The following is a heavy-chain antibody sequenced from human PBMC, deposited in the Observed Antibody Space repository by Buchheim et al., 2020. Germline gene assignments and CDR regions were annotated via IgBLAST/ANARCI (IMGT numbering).Heavy chain of an antibody. CDR1: GGSVSSGSYY. J-gene: IGHJ5*02. V-gene: IGHV4-61*01. CDR2: IYYSGST. Sequence: QVQLQESGPGLVKPSETLSLTCTVSGGSVSSGSYYWSWIRQPPGKGLEWIGYIYYSGSTNYNPSLKSRVTISVDTSNNQFSLKLSSVTAADTAVYYCARRSRTNWFDPWGQGTL. CDR3: ARRSRTNWFDP.